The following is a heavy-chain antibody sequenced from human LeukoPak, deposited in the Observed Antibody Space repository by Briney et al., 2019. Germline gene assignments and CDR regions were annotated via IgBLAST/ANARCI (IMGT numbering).Heavy chain of an antibody. CDR3: ARVASGSYLAFDY. CDR1: GGTFSSYA. D-gene: IGHD1-26*01. Sequence: ASVTVSCKASGGTFSSYAISWVRQAPGQGLEWMGGIIPIFGTANYAQKFQGRVTITADESTSTAYMELSSLRSEDTAVHYCARVASGSYLAFDYWGQGTLVTVSS. J-gene: IGHJ4*02. V-gene: IGHV1-69*13. CDR2: IIPIFGTA.